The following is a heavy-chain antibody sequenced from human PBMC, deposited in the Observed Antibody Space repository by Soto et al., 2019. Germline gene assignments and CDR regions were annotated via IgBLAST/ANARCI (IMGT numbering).Heavy chain of an antibody. V-gene: IGHV2-5*01. CDR1: GFSLSTNEVG. Sequence: QITLKESGPTLMKPTQTLTLTCTFSGFSLSTNEVGVGWIRQPPGKALEWLALIYWNDDARYSPSLKNRLTITKDNSKNQVVLTMTNMDPVDTATYYCIHDGKLGYTGYDRFDYWGQGTLVTVSS. CDR2: IYWNDDA. CDR3: IHDGKLGYTGYDRFDY. J-gene: IGHJ4*02. D-gene: IGHD5-12*01.